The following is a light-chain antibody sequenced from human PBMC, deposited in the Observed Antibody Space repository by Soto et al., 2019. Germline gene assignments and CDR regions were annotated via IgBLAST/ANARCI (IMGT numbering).Light chain of an antibody. CDR1: SSDVGGYNY. Sequence: QSALTQPPSASGSPGQSVTISCTGTSSDVGGYNYVSWYQQHPGKAPKLMIYEVSKRPSGVPDRFSGSKSGNTASLTVSGLQAEDEADYYCSSYAGSNKSVFGTGTKATVL. V-gene: IGLV2-8*01. J-gene: IGLJ1*01. CDR2: EVS. CDR3: SSYAGSNKSV.